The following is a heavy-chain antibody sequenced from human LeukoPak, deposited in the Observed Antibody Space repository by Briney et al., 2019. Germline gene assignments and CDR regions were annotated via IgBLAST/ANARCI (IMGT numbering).Heavy chain of an antibody. CDR3: ARVAWGLVDY. Sequence: PSETLSLTCTVSGGSISSHYWSWIRQPPGKGLEWIGYIYYSGSTNYNPSLKSRVTISLGTSKNQFSLKLSSVTAADTAVYYCARVAWGLVDYWGQGTLVTVSS. V-gene: IGHV4-59*11. J-gene: IGHJ4*02. D-gene: IGHD7-27*01. CDR1: GGSISSHY. CDR2: IYYSGST.